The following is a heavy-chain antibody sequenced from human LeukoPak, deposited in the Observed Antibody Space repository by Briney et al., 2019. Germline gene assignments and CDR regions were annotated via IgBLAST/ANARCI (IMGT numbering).Heavy chain of an antibody. V-gene: IGHV3-66*01. CDR3: ARGYSYGYIRY. D-gene: IGHD5-18*01. J-gene: IGHJ4*02. CDR2: IYDGGST. CDR1: GFTVSSNY. Sequence: GGSLRLSCAASGFTVSSNYMKWVRQAPGKGLEWVSVIYDGGSTYYADSVKGIFTISRDNSKNMFYLQMNSLRAEDTVVYYGARGYSYGYIRYWGQGTLVTVSS.